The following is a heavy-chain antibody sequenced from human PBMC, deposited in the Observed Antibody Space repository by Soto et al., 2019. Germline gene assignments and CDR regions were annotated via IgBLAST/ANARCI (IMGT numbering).Heavy chain of an antibody. V-gene: IGHV1-18*01. D-gene: IGHD3-3*01. CDR1: GYTFTSYG. J-gene: IGHJ4*02. CDR2: ISAYNGNT. Sequence: QVQLVQSGAEVKKPGASVKVSCKASGYTFTSYGISWVRQAPGQGLEWMGWISAYNGNTNDAQKLQGRVTMTTDTSTSTAYMERRSVRSDDTGVYYCARGSWGRLLYFFDCWGQGTLVSVSS. CDR3: ARGSWGRLLYFFDC.